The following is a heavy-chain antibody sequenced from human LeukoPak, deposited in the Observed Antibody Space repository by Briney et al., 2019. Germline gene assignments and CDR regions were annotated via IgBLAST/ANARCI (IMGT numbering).Heavy chain of an antibody. J-gene: IGHJ4*02. V-gene: IGHV4-34*01. D-gene: IGHD3-16*02. CDR1: GGSFSDYY. CDR2: INHSGNT. CDR3: ASGGRVDYVWGSYRGNFDY. Sequence: PSETLSLTCAVYGGSFSDYYWSWIRQPPGRGLEWIGEINHSGNTNYIPSLKSRVTISVDTSKNQFSLKLSSVTAADTAVYYCASGGRVDYVWGSYRGNFDYWGQGTLVTVSS.